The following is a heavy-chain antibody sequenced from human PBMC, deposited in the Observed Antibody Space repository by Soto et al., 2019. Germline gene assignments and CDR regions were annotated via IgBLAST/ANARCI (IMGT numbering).Heavy chain of an antibody. CDR2: IYWDDDK. D-gene: IGHD6-13*01. CDR3: AHSRIIAAGGFFDY. Sequence: QITLKESGPPLVRPTQTLTLTCSISGFSLYTNGVGVGWIRQPPGKALEWLALIYWDDDKRYDPVLKSRLIITRDTSKNQVVLTMTNMDPEDTGTYYCAHSRIIAAGGFFDYWGQGTPVIVS. V-gene: IGHV2-5*05. CDR1: GFSLYTNGVG. J-gene: IGHJ4*02.